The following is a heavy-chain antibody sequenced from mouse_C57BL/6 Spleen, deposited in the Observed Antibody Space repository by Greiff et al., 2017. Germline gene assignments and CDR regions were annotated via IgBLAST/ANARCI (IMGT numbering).Heavy chain of an antibody. CDR2: INPNNGGT. Sequence: EVKLQESGPELVKPGASVKIPCKASGYTFTDYNMDWVKQSHGKSLEWIGDINPNNGGTIYNQKFKGKATLTVDKSSSTAYMELRSLTSEDTAVYYGEREGLPDSRDIWAKEPSSPVSS. V-gene: IGHV1-18*01. D-gene: IGHD2-4*01. CDR1: GYTFTDYN. CDR3: EREGLPDSRDI. J-gene: IGHJ4*01.